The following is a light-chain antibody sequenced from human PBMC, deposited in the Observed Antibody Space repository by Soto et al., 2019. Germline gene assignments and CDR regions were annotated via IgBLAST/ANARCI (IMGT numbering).Light chain of an antibody. CDR1: SSDIGGYNF. CDR3: SSYTTSATGV. CDR2: EVS. Sequence: QSALTQPASVSGSPGQSITISCTGSSSDIGGYNFVSWYQQHPGKAPKLMIYEVSYRPSGVSNRFSGSKSGNTASLTISGLQGEDEADYYCSSYTTSATGVFGGGTKLTVL. V-gene: IGLV2-14*01. J-gene: IGLJ3*02.